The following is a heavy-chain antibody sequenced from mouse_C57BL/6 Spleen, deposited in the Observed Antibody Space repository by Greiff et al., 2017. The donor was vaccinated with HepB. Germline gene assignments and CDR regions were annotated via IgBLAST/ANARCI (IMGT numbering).Heavy chain of an antibody. J-gene: IGHJ1*03. V-gene: IGHV5-6*01. D-gene: IGHD1-1*01. CDR2: ISSGGSYT. CDR3: ARGDYGSSSYFDV. Sequence: EVQVVESGGDLVKPGGSLKLSCAASGFTFSSYGMSWVRQTPDKRLEWVATISSGGSYTYYPDSVKGRFTISRDNAKNTLYLQMSSLKSEDTAMYYCARGDYGSSSYFDVWGTGTTVTVSS. CDR1: GFTFSSYG.